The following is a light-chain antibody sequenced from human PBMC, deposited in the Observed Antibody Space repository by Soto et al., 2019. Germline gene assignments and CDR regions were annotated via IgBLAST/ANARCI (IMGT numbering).Light chain of an antibody. CDR3: QQYNSHPLT. CDR1: QRISTW. Sequence: DIQMTQSPSTLSASVGDGVTVTCRASQRISTWLAWYQQKPGKAPKLLIYKASTLKSGVPSRFSGSGSGTDFPLTISSLQPDDFATYYCQQYNSHPLTFGQGTKVDIK. J-gene: IGKJ1*01. CDR2: KAS. V-gene: IGKV1-5*03.